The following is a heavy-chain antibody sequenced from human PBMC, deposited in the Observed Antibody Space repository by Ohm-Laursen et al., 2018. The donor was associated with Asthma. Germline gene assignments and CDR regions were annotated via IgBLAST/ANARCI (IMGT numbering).Heavy chain of an antibody. Sequence: SLRLSCAASGFTFSNAWMSWVRQAPGKGLQWVALISNDGRDQYYADSVKGRFTISRDNSKNTLYLQMNSLRAEDTAVYYCAAQYYDILTGYTLDYWGQGTLVTVSS. J-gene: IGHJ4*02. V-gene: IGHV3-30*03. CDR1: GFTFSNAW. D-gene: IGHD3-9*01. CDR3: AAQYYDILTGYTLDY. CDR2: ISNDGRDQ.